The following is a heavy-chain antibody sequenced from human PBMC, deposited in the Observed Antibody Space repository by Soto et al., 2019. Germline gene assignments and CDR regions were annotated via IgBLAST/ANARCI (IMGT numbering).Heavy chain of an antibody. CDR1: GGTFSSYA. D-gene: IGHD3-22*01. CDR3: ARDAGQRAYYYDSSGYYKDDAFDI. V-gene: IGHV1-69*01. CDR2: IIPIFGTA. Sequence: VKVSCKASGGTFSSYAISWVRQAPGQGLEWMGGIIPIFGTANYAQKFQGRVTITADESTSTAYMELSSLRSEDTAVYYCARDAGQRAYYYDSSGYYKDDAFDIWGQGTMVTVSS. J-gene: IGHJ3*02.